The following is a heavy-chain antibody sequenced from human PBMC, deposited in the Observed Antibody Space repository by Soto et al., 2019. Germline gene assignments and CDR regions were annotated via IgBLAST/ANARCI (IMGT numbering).Heavy chain of an antibody. CDR1: GGSFSGYF. V-gene: IGHV4-34*01. J-gene: IGHJ4*02. CDR2: INHSGST. CDR3: ARGEQIIDY. Sequence: SETLSLTCAVYGGSFSGYFWSWIRQPPGKGLEWIGEINHSGSTNYNPSLKSRVTMSVDTSKNQFSLKLSPVTAADTAVYYCARGEQIIDYWGQGTLVTVSS.